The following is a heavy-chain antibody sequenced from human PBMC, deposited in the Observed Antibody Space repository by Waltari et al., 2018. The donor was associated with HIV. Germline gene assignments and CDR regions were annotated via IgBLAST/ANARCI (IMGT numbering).Heavy chain of an antibody. D-gene: IGHD5-12*01. CDR2: ISVTGART. Sequence: EVQLLESGGGLVQPGGSLRLSCAASGFTFSSFAMSWVRQAPGKGLEWVSGISVTGARTYYADSVKGRFTISRDNSKNTLYLQMNSLRADDTALYYCAKDLNGYDRFDYWGQGTLVTVSS. V-gene: IGHV3-23*01. CDR1: GFTFSSFA. CDR3: AKDLNGYDRFDY. J-gene: IGHJ4*02.